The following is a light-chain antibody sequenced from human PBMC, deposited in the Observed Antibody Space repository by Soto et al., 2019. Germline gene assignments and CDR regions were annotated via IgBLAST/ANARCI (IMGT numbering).Light chain of an antibody. V-gene: IGKV3-20*01. CDR3: QQYDSSPIS. J-gene: IGKJ5*01. CDR2: GAS. CDR1: QSVSSSF. Sequence: EIVLTQSPGTLSLSPGERATLSCRASQSVSSSFLAWYQQKPGQAPRHLTYGASSRATGVPDRFSGSGSGTDFTLTISRLEPEDFAVYYCQQYDSSPISFGQGTRLEIK.